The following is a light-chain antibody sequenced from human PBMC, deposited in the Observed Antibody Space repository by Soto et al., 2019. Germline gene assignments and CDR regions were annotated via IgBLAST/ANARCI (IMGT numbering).Light chain of an antibody. CDR1: SSDVGTYNY. CDR3: CSYAGSPRDV. CDR2: DVS. Sequence: QSALTQPRSVSGSLGQSVTISCTGTSSDVGTYNYVSWYQQHPGKAPKVMIYDVSERPSGVPDRFSGSKSGNTASLTISGFQAEDEADYYCCSYAGSPRDVLGTGTKVTVL. V-gene: IGLV2-11*01. J-gene: IGLJ1*01.